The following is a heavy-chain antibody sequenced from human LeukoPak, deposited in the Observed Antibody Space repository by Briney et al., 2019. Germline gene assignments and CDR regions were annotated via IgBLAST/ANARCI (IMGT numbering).Heavy chain of an antibody. CDR1: GFAFSSYA. D-gene: IGHD3-10*01. Sequence: GGSLRLSCAASGFAFSSYAMSWVRQAPGKGLEWVSAISGSGGSTYYADSVKGRFTISRDNSKNTLYLQMNSLRAEDTAVYYCAKDPLLWFGEFDYWGQGTLVTVSS. CDR3: AKDPLLWFGEFDY. V-gene: IGHV3-23*01. CDR2: ISGSGGST. J-gene: IGHJ4*02.